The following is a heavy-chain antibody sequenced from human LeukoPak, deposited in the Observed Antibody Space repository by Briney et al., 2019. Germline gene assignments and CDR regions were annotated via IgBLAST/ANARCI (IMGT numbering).Heavy chain of an antibody. CDR2: IYYSGTT. D-gene: IGHD2-2*02. V-gene: IGHV4-39*01. J-gene: IGHJ4*02. CDR3: ARLNDCSSISCYNY. Sequence: PSETLSLTCTVYGGSISSRTSYWGWIRQPPGKGLEWIGSIYYSGTTYYSPSLKSRVTISVDTSKNQFSLRLSSVTAADTAVYYCARLNDCSSISCYNYWGQGTLVTVSS. CDR1: GGSISSRTSY.